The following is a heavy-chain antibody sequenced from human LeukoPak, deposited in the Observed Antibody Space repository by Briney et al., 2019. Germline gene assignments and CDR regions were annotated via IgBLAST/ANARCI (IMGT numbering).Heavy chain of an antibody. CDR1: GFTFSSYA. V-gene: IGHV3-23*01. CDR3: AKAVAYESSGYGFDY. Sequence: PGGSLRLSCAASGFTFSSYAMSWVRQAPGKGLEWVSVISGSGGTTDYADSVKGRFTISRDNPNNALFLQMTSLRAEDTAIYYCAKAVAYESSGYGFDYWGQGTLVTVSS. J-gene: IGHJ4*02. CDR2: ISGSGGTT. D-gene: IGHD3-22*01.